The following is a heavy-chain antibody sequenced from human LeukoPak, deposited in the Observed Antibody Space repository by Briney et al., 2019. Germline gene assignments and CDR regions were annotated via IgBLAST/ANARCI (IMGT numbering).Heavy chain of an antibody. J-gene: IGHJ4*02. CDR2: INPNSGGT. CDR1: GYTFTGYY. D-gene: IGHD3-22*01. V-gene: IGHV1-2*06. Sequence: ASVKVSCKASGYTFTGYYMHWVRQAPGQGLEWMGRINPNSGGTNYAQKFQGRVTMTRDTSTSTVYMELSSLRSEDTAVYYCARDSRPSYDSSAYYYPGDYWGQGTLVTVSS. CDR3: ARDSRPSYDSSAYYYPGDY.